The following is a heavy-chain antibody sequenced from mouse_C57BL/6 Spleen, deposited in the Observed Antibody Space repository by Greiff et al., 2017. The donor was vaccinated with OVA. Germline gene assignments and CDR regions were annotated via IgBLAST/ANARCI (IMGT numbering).Heavy chain of an antibody. CDR2: ISSGGSYT. V-gene: IGHV5-6*01. Sequence: EVQRVESGGDLVKPGGSLKLSCAASGFTFSSYGMSWVRQTPDKRLEWVATISSGGSYTYYPDSVKGRFTISRDNAKNTLYLQMSSLKSEDTAMYYCARQIYYDPDEAFAYWGQGTLVTVSA. D-gene: IGHD2-4*01. CDR1: GFTFSSYG. CDR3: ARQIYYDPDEAFAY. J-gene: IGHJ3*01.